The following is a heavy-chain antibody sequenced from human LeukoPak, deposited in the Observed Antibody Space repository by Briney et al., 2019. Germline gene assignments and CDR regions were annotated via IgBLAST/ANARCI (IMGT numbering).Heavy chain of an antibody. D-gene: IGHD2-21*01. V-gene: IGHV4-31*03. CDR1: GDSVTSGGYY. J-gene: IGHJ3*02. CDR2: ISNSGTT. CDR3: ARDVVVTSSPDAFDI. Sequence: SETLSLTCTVSGDSVTSGGYYWTWIRHHPGKGLEWIGYISNSGTTSYNPSLKSRVSISVDTSDNQFSLRLTSVTAADTAVYYCARDVVVTSSPDAFDIWGQGTMVTVSS.